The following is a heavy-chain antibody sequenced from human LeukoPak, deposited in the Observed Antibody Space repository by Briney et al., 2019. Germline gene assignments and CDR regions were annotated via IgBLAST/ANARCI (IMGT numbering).Heavy chain of an antibody. CDR2: IYSSGTT. D-gene: IGHD4-17*01. Sequence: SETLSLTCTVSGDSISTGNYYWGWFRQPPEKGLEWIGNIYSSGTTYYNPSLRSQVTMSVDTSKNQFSLKVTSVTAADTAVYYCARDRGDYIFDYWGQGTLVTVSS. J-gene: IGHJ4*02. CDR3: ARDRGDYIFDY. V-gene: IGHV4-39*07. CDR1: GDSISTGNYY.